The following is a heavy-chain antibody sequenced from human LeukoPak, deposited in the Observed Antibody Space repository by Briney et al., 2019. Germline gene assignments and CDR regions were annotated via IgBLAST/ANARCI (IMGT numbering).Heavy chain of an antibody. D-gene: IGHD1-26*01. CDR2: IYSGGST. J-gene: IGHJ4*02. CDR1: GFTVSSSY. CDR3: ARGHSYLEGFDY. V-gene: IGHV3-53*01. Sequence: GGSLRLSCAASGFTVSSSYMSWVRQAPGKGLEGVSVIYSGGSTYYADSVKGRFTISRDNSKNTLYLQMNSLRAEDTAVYYCARGHSYLEGFDYWGQGTLVTVSS.